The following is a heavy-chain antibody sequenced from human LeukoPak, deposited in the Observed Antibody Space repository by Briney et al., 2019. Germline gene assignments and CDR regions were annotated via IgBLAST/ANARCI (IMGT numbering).Heavy chain of an antibody. J-gene: IGHJ4*02. Sequence: GGSLRLSCAASGFTFNSYWMHWVRQAPGKGLVWVSRINTDGSSTSYADSVKGRFTISRDSAKNTLYLQMNSLRGEDTAVYYCARGTYYFDYWGQGTLVTVSS. V-gene: IGHV3-74*01. CDR1: GFTFNSYW. CDR2: INTDGSST. CDR3: ARGTYYFDY.